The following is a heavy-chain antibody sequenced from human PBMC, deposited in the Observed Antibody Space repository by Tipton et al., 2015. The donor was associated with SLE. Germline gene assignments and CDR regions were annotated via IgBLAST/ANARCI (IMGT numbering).Heavy chain of an antibody. D-gene: IGHD6-13*01. CDR3: ARGPYGAAASYDY. J-gene: IGHJ4*02. CDR2: VYFSGVT. CDR1: GGSISKSSHY. V-gene: IGHV4-39*07. Sequence: TLSLTCTVSGGSISKSSHYWGWIRQPPGKGLGWIGSVYFSGVTYYNPSLKSRVSILVDTSKNQFSLKLNSVTAADTAVYYCARGPYGAAASYDYWGQGTLVTVSS.